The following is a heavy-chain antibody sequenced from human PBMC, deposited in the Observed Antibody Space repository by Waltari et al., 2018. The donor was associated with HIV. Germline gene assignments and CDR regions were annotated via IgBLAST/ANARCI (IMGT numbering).Heavy chain of an antibody. D-gene: IGHD2-2*01. V-gene: IGHV7-4-1*02. J-gene: IGHJ4*02. Sequence: QVQLVQSGSELKKPGASVKVSCKASGYTFTSYAMNWVRQAPGQGLEWMGWINPNTGNPTYAQGFTGRFVFSLDTSGSTAYLQISSLKAEDTAVYYCARQREPDCSSTSCPRRFDYWGQGTLVTVSS. CDR3: ARQREPDCSSTSCPRRFDY. CDR1: GYTFTSYA. CDR2: INPNTGNP.